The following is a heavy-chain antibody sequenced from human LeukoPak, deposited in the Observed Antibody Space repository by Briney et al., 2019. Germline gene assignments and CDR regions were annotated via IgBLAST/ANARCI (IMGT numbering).Heavy chain of an antibody. Sequence: GGSLGLSCAASGFTVSSNYMNWVRQAPEKGLEWVSVIYRGGITYYADSVKGRFTVSRDNAKSTLYLQMNSVRAEDTAVYYCATDWAWGGFEHWGQGALVTVSS. D-gene: IGHD3-16*01. V-gene: IGHV3-66*01. CDR2: IYRGGIT. CDR1: GFTVSSNY. CDR3: ATDWAWGGFEH. J-gene: IGHJ4*02.